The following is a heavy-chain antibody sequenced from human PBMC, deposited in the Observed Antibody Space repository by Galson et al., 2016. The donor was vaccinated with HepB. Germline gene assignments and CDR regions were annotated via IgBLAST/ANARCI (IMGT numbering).Heavy chain of an antibody. Sequence: SLRLSCAASGFTFSSYWMHWVRQAPGEGLVWVSHISGDGSSTHYGDSVKGRFTVSRDNSKTTLYLEMNSLRVEDTAVYFCANYLGYGSGRPGYFHSWGQETLVTVSP. CDR2: ISGDGSST. D-gene: IGHD3-10*01. CDR3: ANYLGYGSGRPGYFHS. V-gene: IGHV3-74*01. CDR1: GFTFSSYW. J-gene: IGHJ4*02.